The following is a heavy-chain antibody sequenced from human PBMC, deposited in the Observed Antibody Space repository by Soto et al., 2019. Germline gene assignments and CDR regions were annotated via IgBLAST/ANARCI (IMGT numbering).Heavy chain of an antibody. Sequence: QLQLQESGSGLVKPSQTLSLTCAVSGGSISSGGYSWSWIRQPPGKGLEWIGYIYHSGSTYYNSSLKSRVTISVDRSKNQFSLKLSSVTAADTAVYYCARAALRGYSYGYNYWGQGTLVTVSS. D-gene: IGHD5-18*01. CDR3: ARAALRGYSYGYNY. CDR2: IYHSGST. V-gene: IGHV4-30-2*01. CDR1: GGSISSGGYS. J-gene: IGHJ4*02.